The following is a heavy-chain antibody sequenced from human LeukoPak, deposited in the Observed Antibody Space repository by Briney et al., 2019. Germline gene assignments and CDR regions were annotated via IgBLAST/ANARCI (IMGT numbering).Heavy chain of an antibody. Sequence: PGGSLRLSCAASGFTFSSYAMSWVRQAPGKGLEWVSVISGSGGTTYYADSVKGRFTISKDNSKNTLYLQMNRLRAEDTAVYYCAKGLLVGATTPFYYWGHGTLVTVSS. D-gene: IGHD1-26*01. J-gene: IGHJ4*01. V-gene: IGHV3-23*01. CDR2: ISGSGGTT. CDR1: GFTFSSYA. CDR3: AKGLLVGATTPFYY.